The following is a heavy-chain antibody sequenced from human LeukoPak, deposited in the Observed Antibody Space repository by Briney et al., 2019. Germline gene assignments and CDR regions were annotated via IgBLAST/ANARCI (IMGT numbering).Heavy chain of an antibody. D-gene: IGHD3-10*01. CDR2: ISGSGGST. V-gene: IGHV3-23*01. CDR3: ARSTLWFGADY. CDR1: GFTFSSYA. J-gene: IGHJ4*02. Sequence: GGSLRLSCAASGFTFSSYAMSWVRQAPGKGLEWVSAISGSGGSTYYADSVKGRFTIARDNSKNTLYLQMNSLRAEDTAVYYCARSTLWFGADYWGQGTLVTVSS.